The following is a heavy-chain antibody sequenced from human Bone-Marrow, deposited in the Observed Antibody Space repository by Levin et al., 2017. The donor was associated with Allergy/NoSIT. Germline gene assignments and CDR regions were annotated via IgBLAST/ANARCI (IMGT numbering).Heavy chain of an antibody. Sequence: LSLTCAASGLTFINAWMTWVRQAPGKGLEWVGRIKSKTDGGTTDYAAPVKGRFTISRDDSKNTLYLQMNSLKTEDTAVYYCTALTAATYYYDRSGYYPDFWGQGTLVTVSS. CDR2: IKSKTDGGTT. D-gene: IGHD3-22*01. J-gene: IGHJ4*02. V-gene: IGHV3-15*01. CDR1: GLTFINAW. CDR3: TALTAATYYYDRSGYYPDF.